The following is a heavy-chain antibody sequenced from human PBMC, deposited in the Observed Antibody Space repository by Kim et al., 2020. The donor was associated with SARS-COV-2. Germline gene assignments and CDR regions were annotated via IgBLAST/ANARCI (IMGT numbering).Heavy chain of an antibody. CDR3: ARGGASSKYFDL. CDR2: VYTSGST. J-gene: IGHJ2*01. D-gene: IGHD2-2*01. CDR1: GGSISGYY. Sequence: SETLSLTCTASGGSISGYYWSWIRQHAGKGPEWIGHVYTSGSTQYNPSLRSRVTMSVDASKNQFSLKMSSVTAADTAVYYCARGGASSKYFDLWGRGTLVTVSS. V-gene: IGHV4-4*07.